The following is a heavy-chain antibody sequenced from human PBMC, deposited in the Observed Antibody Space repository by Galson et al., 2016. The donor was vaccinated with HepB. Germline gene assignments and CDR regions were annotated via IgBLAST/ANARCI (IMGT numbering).Heavy chain of an antibody. V-gene: IGHV3-23*01. CDR3: AKAGTSFDH. D-gene: IGHD3-10*01. CDR2: ISGSGGAT. CDR1: GFTFSNYA. Sequence: SLRLSCAASGFTFSNYAMSWVRQAPGKGLEWVSTISGSGGATYYADSVKGRFTISRDNSKNTLYLQMNTLRAEDTAVYYCAKAGTSFDHWGQGTLVTVSS. J-gene: IGHJ4*02.